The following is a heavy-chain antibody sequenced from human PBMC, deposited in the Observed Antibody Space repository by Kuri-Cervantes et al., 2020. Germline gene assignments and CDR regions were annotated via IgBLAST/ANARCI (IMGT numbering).Heavy chain of an antibody. V-gene: IGHV4-61*08. D-gene: IGHD2-8*01. J-gene: IGHJ2*01. CDR2: IYYTGST. CDR1: GGSISSGDCY. Sequence: SETLSLTCTVSGGSISSGDCYWSWIRQPPGKGLEWIAYIYYTGSTNYNPSLKSRVTISIDTSKNQFSLEMNSVTAADTAVYYCARWSLADTNLELWGRGTLVTVSS. CDR3: ARWSLADTNLEL.